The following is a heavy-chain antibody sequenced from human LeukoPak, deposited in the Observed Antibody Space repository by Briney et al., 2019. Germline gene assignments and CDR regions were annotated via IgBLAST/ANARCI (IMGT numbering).Heavy chain of an antibody. V-gene: IGHV3-21*01. D-gene: IGHD6-13*01. CDR1: GFTFSSYR. Sequence: GGSLKLSCAASGFTFSSYRMNWVRQAPGKGLEWVSSISSSSSYIYYADSVKGRFTISRDNAKNSLYLQMNSLRAEDTAVYYCARDRGIDAAGDYWGVGILVSVSS. J-gene: IGHJ4*01. CDR3: ARDRGIDAAGDY. CDR2: ISSSSSYI.